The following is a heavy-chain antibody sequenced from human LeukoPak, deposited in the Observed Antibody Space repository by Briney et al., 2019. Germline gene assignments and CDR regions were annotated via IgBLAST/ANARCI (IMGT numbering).Heavy chain of an antibody. D-gene: IGHD4-17*01. CDR1: GFTFSSYG. V-gene: IGHV3-30*03. CDR3: ARDGQEVAPYGYDY. J-gene: IGHJ4*02. CDR2: ISYDGSNK. Sequence: SGGSLRLSCAASGFTFSSYGMHWVRQAPGKGLEWVAVISYDGSNKYYADSVKGRFTISRDNSKNTVYLQMSSLRVEDTAVYYCARDGQEVAPYGYDYWGQGTLVTVSS.